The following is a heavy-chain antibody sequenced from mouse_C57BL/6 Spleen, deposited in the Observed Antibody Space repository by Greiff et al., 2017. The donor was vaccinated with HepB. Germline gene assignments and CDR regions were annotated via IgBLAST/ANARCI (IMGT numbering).Heavy chain of an antibody. CDR3: ARHGYGSSYYWYFDV. V-gene: IGHV5-6*01. CDR1: GFTFSSYG. Sequence: EVKVVESGGDLVKPGGSLKLSCAASGFTFSSYGMSWVRQTPDKRLEWVATISSGGSYTYYPDSVKGRFTISRDNAKNTLYLQMSSLKSEDTAMYYCARHGYGSSYYWYFDVWGTGTTVTVSS. D-gene: IGHD1-1*01. J-gene: IGHJ1*03. CDR2: ISSGGSYT.